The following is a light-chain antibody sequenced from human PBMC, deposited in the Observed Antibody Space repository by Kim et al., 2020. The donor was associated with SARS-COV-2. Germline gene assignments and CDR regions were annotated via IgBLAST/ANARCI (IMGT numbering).Light chain of an antibody. Sequence: ASTGDRVTITCRANQGISSYLAWYQQKPGRAPKLLISAVSTLQSGVPSRFSGSGSGTDFTLTISCLQSEDLAIYYCQQYHTYPWTFGQGTTVDIK. CDR3: QQYHTYPWT. CDR2: AVS. CDR1: QGISSY. J-gene: IGKJ1*01. V-gene: IGKV1-8*01.